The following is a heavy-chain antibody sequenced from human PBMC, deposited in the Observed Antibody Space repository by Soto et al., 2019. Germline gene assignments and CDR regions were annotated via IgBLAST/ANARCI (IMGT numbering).Heavy chain of an antibody. D-gene: IGHD2-21*02. Sequence: SGPTLVNPTQTFTLTCTFSGSPVTASGWNVSWIRQPPGKALEWLALINWDDNKSYSTSLKTRLTISKDTSKNQVVLTMTNMDPVDTATYYCARGGVTTDYYNYGLNVWGQGTTVTVSS. J-gene: IGHJ6*02. CDR3: ARGGVTTDYYNYGLNV. V-gene: IGHV2-70*12. CDR1: GSPVTASGWN. CDR2: INWDDNK.